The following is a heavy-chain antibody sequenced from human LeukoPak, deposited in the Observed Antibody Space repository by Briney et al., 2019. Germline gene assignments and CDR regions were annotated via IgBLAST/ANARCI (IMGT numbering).Heavy chain of an antibody. Sequence: GGSLRLSCAASGFTLSSYGMHWVRQAPGKGLEWVAFIRYDGSNKYYADSVKGRFTISRDNSKNTLYLQMNSLRAEDTAVYYCAKAMYYYDKGDAFDIWGQGTMVTVSS. J-gene: IGHJ3*02. V-gene: IGHV3-30*02. D-gene: IGHD3-22*01. CDR1: GFTLSSYG. CDR2: IRYDGSNK. CDR3: AKAMYYYDKGDAFDI.